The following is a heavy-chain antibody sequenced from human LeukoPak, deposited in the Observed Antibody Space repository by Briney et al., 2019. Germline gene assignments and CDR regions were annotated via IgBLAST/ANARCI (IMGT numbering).Heavy chain of an antibody. J-gene: IGHJ6*03. CDR3: AKDQALWFGEFITRDYYYYYMDV. Sequence: GGSLRLSCAASGFTFSSYGMHWVRQAPGKGLEWVAFIRYDGSNKYYADSVKGRFTISRDNSKNTLYLQMNSLRAEDTAVYYCAKDQALWFGEFITRDYYYYYMDVWGKGTTVTVSS. D-gene: IGHD3-10*01. V-gene: IGHV3-30*02. CDR1: GFTFSSYG. CDR2: IRYDGSNK.